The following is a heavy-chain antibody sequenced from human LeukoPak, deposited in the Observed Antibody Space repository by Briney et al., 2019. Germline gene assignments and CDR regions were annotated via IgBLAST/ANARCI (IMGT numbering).Heavy chain of an antibody. Sequence: PGGSLRLSCAASGFTFSSYWMSWVRQAPGKGLEWVANIKQDGSEKSYVDSVKGRFSISRDNAKNSLYLQMNGLRAEDTAVYYCARERNYDFWSGYRYYYYYYMDVWGKGTTVTVSS. CDR1: GFTFSSYW. J-gene: IGHJ6*03. CDR3: ARERNYDFWSGYRYYYYYYMDV. V-gene: IGHV3-7*01. D-gene: IGHD3-3*01. CDR2: IKQDGSEK.